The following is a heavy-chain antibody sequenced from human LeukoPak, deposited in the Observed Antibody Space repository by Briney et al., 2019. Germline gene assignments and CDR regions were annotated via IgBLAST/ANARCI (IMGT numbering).Heavy chain of an antibody. CDR2: IIPILGTA. D-gene: IGHD3-3*01. V-gene: IGHV1-69*05. CDR3: ARGSKDFWSGYLGYYYYYMDV. Sequence: SVKVSCKASGGTFSSYAISWVRQAPGQGLEWMGGIIPILGTANYAQKFQGRVTITTDESTSTAYMELSSLRSEDTAAYYCARGSKDFWSGYLGYYYYYMDVWGKGTTVTVSS. CDR1: GGTFSSYA. J-gene: IGHJ6*03.